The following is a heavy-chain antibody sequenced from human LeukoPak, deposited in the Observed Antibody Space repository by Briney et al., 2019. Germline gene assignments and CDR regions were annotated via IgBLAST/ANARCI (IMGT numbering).Heavy chain of an antibody. J-gene: IGHJ4*02. CDR3: AKGYCSSTSCYARFDY. D-gene: IGHD2-2*01. CDR2: ISGSGGST. CDR1: GFTFSSYA. Sequence: GGSLRLSCAASGFTFSSYAMSWVRQAPGKGLEWVSAISGSGGSTYYADSVKGRFTISRDNSKNTLYLQMNSLRAEDTAVYYCAKGYCSSTSCYARFDYWGLGTLVTVSS. V-gene: IGHV3-23*01.